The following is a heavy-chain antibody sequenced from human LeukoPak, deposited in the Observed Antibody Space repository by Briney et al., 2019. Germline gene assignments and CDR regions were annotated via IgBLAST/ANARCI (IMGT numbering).Heavy chain of an antibody. D-gene: IGHD6-13*01. CDR3: VRGSSSWSWYFNL. Sequence: SETLSLTCTVSGGSSSSGDYYWSWIRQPPGKGLEWIVYIYYSGTTNYNPSLKSRVTLLADKSKNQFSLNLNSVTAADTAIYYCVRGSSSWSWYFNLWGRGTLVTVSS. CDR2: IYYSGTT. J-gene: IGHJ2*01. CDR1: GGSSSSGDYY. V-gene: IGHV4-61*08.